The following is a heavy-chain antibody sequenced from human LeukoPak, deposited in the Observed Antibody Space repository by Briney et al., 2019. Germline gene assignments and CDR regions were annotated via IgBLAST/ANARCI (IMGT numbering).Heavy chain of an antibody. Sequence: GGSLRLSCAASGFTVSSNYMSWVRQAPGKGLEWVSVIYSGGSTYYADSEKGRFTISRHNSKNTLYLQMNSLRAEDTAVYYCARGYSSSPFDYWGQGTLVTVSS. CDR1: GFTVSSNY. CDR3: ARGYSSSPFDY. D-gene: IGHD6-13*01. V-gene: IGHV3-53*04. CDR2: IYSGGST. J-gene: IGHJ4*02.